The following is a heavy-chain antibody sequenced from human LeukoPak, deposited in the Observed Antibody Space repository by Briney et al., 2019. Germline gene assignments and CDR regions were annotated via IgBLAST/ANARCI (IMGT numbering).Heavy chain of an antibody. CDR2: ISSSSSYI. CDR3: ARDGPLDYFDY. V-gene: IGHV3-21*01. Sequence: GGSLRLSCAASGFISTDYGMHWVRQAPGKGLEWVSSISSSSSYIYYADSVKGRFTISRDNAKNSLYLQMNSLRAEDTAVYYCARDGPLDYFDYWGQGTLVTVS. CDR1: GFISTDYG. J-gene: IGHJ4*02. D-gene: IGHD3/OR15-3a*01.